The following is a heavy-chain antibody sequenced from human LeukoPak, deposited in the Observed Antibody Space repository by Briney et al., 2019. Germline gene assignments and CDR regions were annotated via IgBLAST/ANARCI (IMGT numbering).Heavy chain of an antibody. CDR3: ARDNSVRDEARWFNP. CDR1: GYTFTSYD. Sequence: GASVKVSCKASGYTFTSYDINFVRQATGQGLEWMGWMNPNSGDTGYAQKFQGRVTIIRNTSITTAYMELNNLRSEDTAVYYCARDNSVRDEARWFNPWGQGTLVTVSS. CDR2: MNPNSGDT. J-gene: IGHJ5*02. D-gene: IGHD5-24*01. V-gene: IGHV1-8*03.